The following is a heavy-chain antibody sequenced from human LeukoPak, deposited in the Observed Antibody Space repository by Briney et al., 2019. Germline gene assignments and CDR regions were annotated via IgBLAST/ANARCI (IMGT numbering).Heavy chain of an antibody. CDR1: GFTFTDYY. D-gene: IGHD4-23*01. J-gene: IGHJ4*02. V-gene: IGHV3-11*01. Sequence: PGGSLRLSCATSGFTFTDYYTSWVRQAPGKGLEWVSYISNTGRNTYDAESVKGRFTISRDNARKSLYLQMNSLRVEDTAMYYCVKDFDGSGPGHWGQGTLVTVSS. CDR2: ISNTGRNT. CDR3: VKDFDGSGPGH.